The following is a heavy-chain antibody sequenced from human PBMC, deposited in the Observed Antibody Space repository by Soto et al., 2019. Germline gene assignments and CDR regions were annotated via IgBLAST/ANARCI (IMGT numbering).Heavy chain of an antibody. CDR2: IHDSGSY. CDR1: GGSISGSA. D-gene: IGHD6-19*01. V-gene: IGHV4-59*12. Sequence: PSETLSLTCTISGGSISGSAWSWIRQPPGKGLEWIGFIHDSGSYNSKSSLRSRLNMSFGPSSNQFSLNLRSVTAADTATYFCARERSFMRPTGWFEPWGQGAQVTVSS. J-gene: IGHJ5*02. CDR3: ARERSFMRPTGWFEP.